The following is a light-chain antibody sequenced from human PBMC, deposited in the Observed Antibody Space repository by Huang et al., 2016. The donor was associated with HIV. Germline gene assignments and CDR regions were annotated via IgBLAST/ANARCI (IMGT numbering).Light chain of an antibody. CDR3: QQYYSYPTWT. CDR1: QGISSY. Sequence: AIRMTQSPSSLSASTGYRVTITCRASQGISSYLAWYQQKPGKAPKILIYAASTLQSVVPSRFSGSGSGSDFTLTISGLQSEDFATYYCQQYYSYPTWTFGQGTKVEIK. J-gene: IGKJ1*01. V-gene: IGKV1-8*01. CDR2: AAS.